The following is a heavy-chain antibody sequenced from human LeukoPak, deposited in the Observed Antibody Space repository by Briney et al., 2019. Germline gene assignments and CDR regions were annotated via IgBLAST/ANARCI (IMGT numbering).Heavy chain of an antibody. V-gene: IGHV3-23*01. CDR2: ISASGGST. CDR1: GFTFSSSA. J-gene: IGHJ5*02. D-gene: IGHD3-16*01. CDR3: ARGGTPQVRVAINWFDP. Sequence: GGSLRLSCGASGFTFSSSAMSWVRQVPGKGLEWVSGISASGGSTNYADSVRGRFTVSRDNAKNSLYLQMNTLRAEDTAVYYCARGGTPQVRVAINWFDPWGQGTLVTVSP.